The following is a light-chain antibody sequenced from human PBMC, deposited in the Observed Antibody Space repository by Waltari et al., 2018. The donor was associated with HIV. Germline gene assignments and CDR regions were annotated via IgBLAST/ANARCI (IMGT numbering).Light chain of an antibody. Sequence: QLVLTQSPSASASLGASVKLTCTLSSGHSSYVIAWHQQQPTKGPRYLIQLNSDVSHFKGDGIPDRFSGSSSVAERYLTISSLQSWDEAYYYCQTWGTGIVVFGGGTKLTVL. V-gene: IGLV4-69*01. CDR1: SGHSSYV. J-gene: IGLJ2*01. CDR3: QTWGTGIVV. CDR2: LNSDVSH.